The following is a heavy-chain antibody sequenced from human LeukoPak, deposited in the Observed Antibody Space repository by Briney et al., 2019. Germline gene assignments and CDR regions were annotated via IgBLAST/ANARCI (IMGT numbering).Heavy chain of an antibody. D-gene: IGHD3-3*01. Sequence: SETLSLTCAVYGGSFNGYFWSWIRQPPGKGLEWIGEINHSGSPNYNPSLKSRVTISVDTSKNQVSLKLNSVTAADTAVYYCARVAIFGVVEYYFDYWGQGTLVTVSS. CDR3: ARVAIFGVVEYYFDY. CDR1: GGSFNGYF. CDR2: INHSGSP. V-gene: IGHV4-34*01. J-gene: IGHJ4*02.